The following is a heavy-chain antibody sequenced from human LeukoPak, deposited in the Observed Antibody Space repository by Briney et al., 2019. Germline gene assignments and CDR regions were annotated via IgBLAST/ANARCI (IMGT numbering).Heavy chain of an antibody. CDR1: GGSISSYY. V-gene: IGHV4-59*01. CDR2: IYYSGST. D-gene: IGHD2-2*01. Sequence: SETLSLTCTVSGGSISSYYWSWIRQPPGKGLEWIGYIYYSGSTNYNPSLKSRVTISVDTSKNQFSLKLSSVTAADTAVYYCARGDSSSTRCYGNWFEPWGQGTLVTVS. CDR3: ARGDSSSTRCYGNWFEP. J-gene: IGHJ5*02.